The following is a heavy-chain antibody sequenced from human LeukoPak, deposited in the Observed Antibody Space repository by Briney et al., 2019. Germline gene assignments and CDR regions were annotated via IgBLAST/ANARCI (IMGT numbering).Heavy chain of an antibody. V-gene: IGHV3-23*01. CDR3: AKFGRTYCSGGSCYSDY. CDR1: GFTFSSYA. J-gene: IGHJ4*02. D-gene: IGHD2-15*01. Sequence: GGTLRLSCAASGFTFSSYAMSWVRQAPGKGLEWVSDINGSGGTTYYADSVKGRFTISRDNSKNTLYLQMNSLRAEDTAVYYCAKFGRTYCSGGSCYSDYWGQGTLVTVSS. CDR2: INGSGGTT.